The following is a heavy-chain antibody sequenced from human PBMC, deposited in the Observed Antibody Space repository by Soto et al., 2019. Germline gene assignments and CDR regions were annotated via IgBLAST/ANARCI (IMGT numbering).Heavy chain of an antibody. CDR3: AEDGIRDVRSVSAFLLNRSSDL. D-gene: IGHD3-10*02. V-gene: IGHV3-23*01. J-gene: IGHJ2*01. CDR2: ISGSGGST. Sequence: KGLEWVSAISGSGGSTYYADSVRGRFTISRDNSKNTLYLQMNSLRAEDTAFFFQAEDGIRDVRSVSAFLLNRSSDL.